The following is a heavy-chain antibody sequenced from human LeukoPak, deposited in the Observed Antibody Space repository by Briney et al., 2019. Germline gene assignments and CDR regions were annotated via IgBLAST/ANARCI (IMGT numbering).Heavy chain of an antibody. CDR2: FDPEDGET. CDR3: ATGPAYSSGWYNLGDY. J-gene: IGHJ4*02. Sequence: ASVKVSCKFSGYTLTELSMHWVRQAPGKGIEWMGGFDPEDGETIYAQKFQGRVTMTEDTSTDTAYMELSSLRSEDTAVYYCATGPAYSSGWYNLGDYWGQGTLVTVSS. V-gene: IGHV1-24*01. D-gene: IGHD6-19*01. CDR1: GYTLTELS.